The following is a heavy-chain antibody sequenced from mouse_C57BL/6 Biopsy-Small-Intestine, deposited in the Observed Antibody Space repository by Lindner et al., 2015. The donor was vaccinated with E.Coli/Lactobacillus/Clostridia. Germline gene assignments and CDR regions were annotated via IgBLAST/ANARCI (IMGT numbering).Heavy chain of an antibody. J-gene: IGHJ3*01. CDR2: IDPEDGET. Sequence: QESGAELVKPGASVRLSCTASGFNIKDYFMHWVKQRPEQDLEWIGRIDPEDGETKYAPKFQGKATIKTDTSSNTAYLQLSSLTFEDTAVYYCARGDDYLFTYWGQGTLVTVSA. CDR3: ARGDDYLFTY. D-gene: IGHD2-4*01. CDR1: GFNIKDYF. V-gene: IGHV14-2*01.